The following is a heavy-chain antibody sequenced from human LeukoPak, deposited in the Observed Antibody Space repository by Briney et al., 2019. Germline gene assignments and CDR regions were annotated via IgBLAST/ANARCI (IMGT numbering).Heavy chain of an antibody. D-gene: IGHD6-19*01. CDR3: ARVAMAGYDAFDI. CDR1: GFTFSSHW. V-gene: IGHV3-74*01. CDR2: INGAGSST. Sequence: GGSLRLACAASGFTFSSHWMHWVRQAPGKGLVWVSRINGAGSSTSYADSVKGRFIISRDNAKNTLYLQVNSLRAEDTAMYYCARVAMAGYDAFDIWGPGTMVTVSS. J-gene: IGHJ3*02.